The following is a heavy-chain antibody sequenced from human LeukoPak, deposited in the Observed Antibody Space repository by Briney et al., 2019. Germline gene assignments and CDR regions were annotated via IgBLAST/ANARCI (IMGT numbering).Heavy chain of an antibody. V-gene: IGHV4-4*07. CDR2: VHNSGST. CDR1: GASMVGYY. D-gene: IGHD4-23*01. Sequence: SETLSLTCDVSGASMVGYYWSWIRQSAGGGLEWIGRVHNSGSTNYHPSLRSRVTLSEDVSKSRFYLRLTSVTAADTAVYYCARDGGGNRNFDYWGQGTLVTVSS. CDR3: ARDGGGNRNFDY. J-gene: IGHJ4*02.